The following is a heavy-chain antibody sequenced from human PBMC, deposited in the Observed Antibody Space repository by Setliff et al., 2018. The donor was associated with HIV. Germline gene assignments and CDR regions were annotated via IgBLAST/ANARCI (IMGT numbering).Heavy chain of an antibody. CDR1: GASISSTSYY. Sequence: PSETLSLTCTVSGASISSTSYYWGWIRQPPGKGLEWIGSIYYSGSTYYNPSLKSRVTISVDTSKNQFSLKLSSVTAADTAVFYRARHYGGNLDAFDIWGLGTIVTVSS. CDR3: ARHYGGNLDAFDI. CDR2: IYYSGST. V-gene: IGHV4-39*01. D-gene: IGHD4-17*01. J-gene: IGHJ3*02.